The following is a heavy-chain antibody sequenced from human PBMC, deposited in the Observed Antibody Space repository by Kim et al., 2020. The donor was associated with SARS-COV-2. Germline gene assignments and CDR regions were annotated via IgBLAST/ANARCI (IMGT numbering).Heavy chain of an antibody. V-gene: IGHV4-34*01. CDR1: GGSFSGYY. D-gene: IGHD3-10*01. J-gene: IGHJ4*02. CDR2: INHSGST. CDR3: ARGRGYFDY. Sequence: SETLSLTCAVYGGSFSGYYWSWIRQPPGKGLEWIGEINHSGSTNYNPSLKSRVTISVDTSKNQFSLKLSSVTAADTAVYYCARGRGYFDYWGQGTLVTVSS.